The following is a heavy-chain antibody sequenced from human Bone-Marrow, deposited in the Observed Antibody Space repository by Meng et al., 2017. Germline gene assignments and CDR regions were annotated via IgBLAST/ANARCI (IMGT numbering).Heavy chain of an antibody. CDR1: GFTFSSYG. CDR3: AKCESIWFGELSYFDY. CDR2: IWYDGSNK. J-gene: IGHJ4*02. D-gene: IGHD3-10*01. Sequence: GESLKISCAASGFTFSSYGMHWVRQAPGKGLEWVAVIWYDGSNKYYADSVKGRFTISRDNSKNTLYLQMNSLRAEDTAVYYCAKCESIWFGELSYFDYWGQGTLVTVSS. V-gene: IGHV3-33*06.